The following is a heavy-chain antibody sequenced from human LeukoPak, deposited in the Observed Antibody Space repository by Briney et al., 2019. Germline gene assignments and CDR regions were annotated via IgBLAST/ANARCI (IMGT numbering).Heavy chain of an antibody. Sequence: GGSLRLSCAASGFTFISYAMSWVRQAPGKGLEWVSSLSGNAGRPYYADSVKGRFTISRDNSKNTLYLQMNSLRAEDTAVYYCAREGAGSENYWGQGTLVTVSS. D-gene: IGHD6-19*01. V-gene: IGHV3-23*01. CDR2: LSGNAGRP. CDR1: GFTFISYA. J-gene: IGHJ4*02. CDR3: AREGAGSENY.